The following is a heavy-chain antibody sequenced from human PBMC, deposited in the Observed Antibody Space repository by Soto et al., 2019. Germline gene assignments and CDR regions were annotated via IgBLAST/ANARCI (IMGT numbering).Heavy chain of an antibody. J-gene: IGHJ4*02. CDR3: AILRGSELADY. CDR1: GFTFSSYA. V-gene: IGHV3-23*01. D-gene: IGHD1-26*01. Sequence: EVQLLESGGGLVQPGGSLRLSCAASGFTFSSYAMSWVRQAPGKGLEWVSAISGSGGSTYYADSVKGRFTISRDNSHNPLSLQMNSLLAEDTAVYYCAILRGSELADYWGQGNLVTASS. CDR2: ISGSGGST.